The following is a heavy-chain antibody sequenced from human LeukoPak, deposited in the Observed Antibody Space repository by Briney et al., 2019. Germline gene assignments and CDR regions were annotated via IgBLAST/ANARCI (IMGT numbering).Heavy chain of an antibody. V-gene: IGHV3-66*01. CDR2: IYSGGST. J-gene: IGHJ4*02. Sequence: PGGSLRLSCAASGFTVSSNYMSWVRQAPGKGLEWVSVIYSGGSTYYADSVKGRFNVSRDNSKNTLYLQMNSLRAEDTAVYYCARGSGYTREIDYWGQGTLVTVSS. D-gene: IGHD5-12*01. CDR1: GFTVSSNY. CDR3: ARGSGYTREIDY.